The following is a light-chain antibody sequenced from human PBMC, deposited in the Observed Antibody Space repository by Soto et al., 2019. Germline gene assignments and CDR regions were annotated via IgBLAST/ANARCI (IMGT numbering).Light chain of an antibody. CDR3: QQYNNWPLS. CDR2: REF. J-gene: IGKJ4*02. V-gene: IGKV3-15*01. Sequence: EIVMTQSPATLSLSPGERATLSCRASLSVSSVLAWYRQKPGQAPRLLIYREFPRDTGIPARFSGSGFGTDFTFSISSLQSADFAVYYCQQYNNWPLSCGGGTKVEIK. CDR1: LSVSSV.